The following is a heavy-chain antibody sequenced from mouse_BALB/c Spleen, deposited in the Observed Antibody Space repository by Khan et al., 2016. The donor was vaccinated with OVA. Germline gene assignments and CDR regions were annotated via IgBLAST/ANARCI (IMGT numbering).Heavy chain of an antibody. J-gene: IGHJ3*01. V-gene: IGHV5-6*01. CDR3: ARLAYYYDGGGFAY. D-gene: IGHD1-1*01. CDR1: GFTFSTYG. Sequence: EVQLQESGGDLVKPGGSLKLSCAASGFTFSTYGMSWVRQTPDKRLEWVATVSSGGSYTYYPDSVKGRFTISRDNAKNTLYLQRSSLKSEETAMFYCARLAYYYDGGGFAYWGQGTLVTVSA. CDR2: VSSGGSYT.